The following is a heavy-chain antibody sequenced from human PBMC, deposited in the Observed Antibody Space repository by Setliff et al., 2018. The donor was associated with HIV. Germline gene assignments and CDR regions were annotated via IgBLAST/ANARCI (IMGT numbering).Heavy chain of an antibody. CDR1: GGSISSGTYY. J-gene: IGHJ5*02. CDR3: ATQRSFQRAFEAVAGSFEP. V-gene: IGHV4-61*02. CDR2: IYTSGST. Sequence: PSETLSLTCTVSGGSISSGTYYWSWIRQPAGKGLEWIGRIYTSGSTDDNPSLKSRDTISVDTSKNQCSLKRSSVNAADTAVYCCATQRSFQRAFEAVAGSFEPWGQGILVTVSS. D-gene: IGHD6-19*01.